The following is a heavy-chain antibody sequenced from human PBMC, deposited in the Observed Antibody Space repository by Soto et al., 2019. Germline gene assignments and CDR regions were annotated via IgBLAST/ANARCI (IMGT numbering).Heavy chain of an antibody. CDR3: AKNGGYGMDV. Sequence: QVQLVESGGGVVQPGRSLRLTCAASGFTLSSYGMHWVRQAPGKGLEWVAVISYDGSNKYYADSVKGRFTISRDNSKNTLYLQMNSLRAEDTAVYYCAKNGGYGMDVWGQGTTVTVSS. V-gene: IGHV3-30*18. J-gene: IGHJ6*02. CDR1: GFTLSSYG. CDR2: ISYDGSNK.